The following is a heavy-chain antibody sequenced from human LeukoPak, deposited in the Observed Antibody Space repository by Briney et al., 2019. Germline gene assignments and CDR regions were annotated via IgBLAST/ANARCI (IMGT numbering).Heavy chain of an antibody. Sequence: SETLSLTCTVSGGSISSYYWSWIRQPPGKGLEWIGYIYYSGSTNYNPSLKSRVTISVDTSKNQFSLKLSSVTAADTAVYYCARHGNEYSSSWYEGFDPWGQETLVTVSS. CDR3: ARHGNEYSSSWYEGFDP. CDR1: GGSISSYY. V-gene: IGHV4-59*08. D-gene: IGHD6-13*01. J-gene: IGHJ5*02. CDR2: IYYSGST.